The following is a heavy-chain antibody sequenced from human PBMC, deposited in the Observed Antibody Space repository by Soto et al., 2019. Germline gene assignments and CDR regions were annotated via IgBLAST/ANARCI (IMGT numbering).Heavy chain of an antibody. CDR3: AKDRGSGSYAANYYYYGMDV. CDR2: INWNSGSI. Sequence: EEQLVESGGGLVQPGRSLRLSCAASGFTFDDYAMHWVRQAPGQGLEWVSGINWNSGSIGYADSVKGRFTISRDNAKPSLYLQMNSLRAEDTALYYCAKDRGSGSYAANYYYYGMDVWGQGTTVTVSS. V-gene: IGHV3-9*01. CDR1: GFTFDDYA. J-gene: IGHJ6*02. D-gene: IGHD3-10*01.